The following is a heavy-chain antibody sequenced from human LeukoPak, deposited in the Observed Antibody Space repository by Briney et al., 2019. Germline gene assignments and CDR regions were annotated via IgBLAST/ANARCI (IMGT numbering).Heavy chain of an antibody. V-gene: IGHV3-21*01. CDR1: GFTFSSYS. Sequence: GGSLRLSCAASGFTFSSYSMNWVRQAPGKGLEWVSSISTSGTYIYYADSLKGRFTISRDNAKNSLYLQMNSLRAEDTAVYYCARVRGSYWPPDFDYWGQGILVTVSS. CDR2: ISTSGTYI. J-gene: IGHJ4*02. CDR3: ARVRGSYWPPDFDY. D-gene: IGHD1-26*01.